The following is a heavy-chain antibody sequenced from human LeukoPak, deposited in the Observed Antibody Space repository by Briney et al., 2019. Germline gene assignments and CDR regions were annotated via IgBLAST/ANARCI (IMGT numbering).Heavy chain of an antibody. D-gene: IGHD3-10*01. Sequence: SETLSLTCSVSGDYINIGHWWSWVRQPPGKGLEWIGEVFYSGKTDFNPSLKNRVTISLDKSKNQFSLKLTSVTAADTAVYYCAAASQLWLIDQWGQGTLVVVSS. CDR2: VFYSGKT. V-gene: IGHV4-4*02. CDR3: AAASQLWLIDQ. CDR1: GDYINIGHW. J-gene: IGHJ4*02.